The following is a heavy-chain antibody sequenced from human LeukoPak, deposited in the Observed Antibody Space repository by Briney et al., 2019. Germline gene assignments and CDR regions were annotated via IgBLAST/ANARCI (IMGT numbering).Heavy chain of an antibody. CDR2: ISTSGSTI. CDR3: ARDSAYGSGSYYNPNWFDP. D-gene: IGHD3-10*01. J-gene: IGHJ5*02. CDR1: GFTFSSYA. V-gene: IGHV3-48*03. Sequence: GGSLRLSCAASGFTFSSYAMSWVRQAPGKGLEWVSYISTSGSTIYYADSVKGRFTISRDNAKKSLYLQMNSLRAEDTAVYYCARDSAYGSGSYYNPNWFDPWGQGTLVTVSS.